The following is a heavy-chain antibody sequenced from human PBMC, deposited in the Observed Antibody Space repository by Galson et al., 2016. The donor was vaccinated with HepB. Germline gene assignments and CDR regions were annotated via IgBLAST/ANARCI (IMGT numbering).Heavy chain of an antibody. CDR2: IGRSGSPI. J-gene: IGHJ4*02. CDR1: GLTFSSYE. CDR3: ARDVVGAAFDS. V-gene: IGHV3-48*03. Sequence: SLRLSCAASGLTFSSYEMSWVRQGPGKGLEWVSYIGRSGSPIYYADSVQGRFTISRDNATNSLYLQMNSLRAKDTAVYYCARDVVGAAFDSWGQGTLVTVSS. D-gene: IGHD1-26*01.